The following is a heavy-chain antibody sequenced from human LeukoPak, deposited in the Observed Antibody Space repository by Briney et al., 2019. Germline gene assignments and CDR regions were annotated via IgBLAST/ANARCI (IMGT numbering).Heavy chain of an antibody. Sequence: GASVKVSCKASGYTFTGYYIHWVRQAPGQGLEWMGWINPNSGGIKYAQKFQGRVTMTRGTSISTAYLELSRLRSDDSAVYYCGRDRAVAGTAPDAFDIWGQGTMVTVSS. CDR2: INPNSGGI. CDR1: GYTFTGYY. CDR3: GRDRAVAGTAPDAFDI. D-gene: IGHD6-19*01. J-gene: IGHJ3*02. V-gene: IGHV1-2*02.